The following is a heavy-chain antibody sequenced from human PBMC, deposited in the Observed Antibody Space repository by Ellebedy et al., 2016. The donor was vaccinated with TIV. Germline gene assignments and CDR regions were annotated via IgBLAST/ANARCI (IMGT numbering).Heavy chain of an antibody. V-gene: IGHV1-69*13. Sequence: ASVKVSCKASGYPFTKYYFHWIRQAPGQGLEWVGRIIPMFGVTDTAQMLQGRLTITADESTSTAHMELSSLRPEDTAVYYCARNSDVVLIPSAYASSFDIWGQGTMVSVAS. CDR3: ARNSDVVLIPSAYASSFDI. D-gene: IGHD2-21*01. J-gene: IGHJ3*02. CDR2: IIPMFGVT. CDR1: GYPFTKYY.